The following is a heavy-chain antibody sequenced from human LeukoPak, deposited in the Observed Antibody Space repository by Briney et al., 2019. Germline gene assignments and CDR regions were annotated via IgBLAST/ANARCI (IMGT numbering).Heavy chain of an antibody. CDR1: GYTFTGYY. J-gene: IGHJ6*03. V-gene: IGHV1-2*02. Sequence: ASVKVSCKAAGYTFTGYYMHWGRQAPGQGLEWMGWINPNSGGTNYAQKFQGRVTMTRDTSISTAYMELSRLRSDDTAVYYCARGPSVSVLPFFYYYMDVWGKGTTVTVSS. D-gene: IGHD3-10*02. CDR3: ARGPSVSVLPFFYYYMDV. CDR2: INPNSGGT.